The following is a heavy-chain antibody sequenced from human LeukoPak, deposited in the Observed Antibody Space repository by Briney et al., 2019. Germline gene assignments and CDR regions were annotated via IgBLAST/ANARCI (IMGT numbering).Heavy chain of an antibody. V-gene: IGHV1-69*05. CDR2: IIPIFGTA. Sequence: SVKVSCKASGGTFSSYAISWVRQAPGQGLEWMGRIIPIFGTANYAQKFQGRVTITTDESTSTAHMELSSLRSEDTAVYYCARDRLYYGSGSYDYWGQGTLVTVSS. D-gene: IGHD3-10*01. CDR1: GGTFSSYA. J-gene: IGHJ4*02. CDR3: ARDRLYYGSGSYDY.